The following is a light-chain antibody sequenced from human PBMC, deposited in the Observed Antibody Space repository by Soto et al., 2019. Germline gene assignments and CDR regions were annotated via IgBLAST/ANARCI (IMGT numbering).Light chain of an antibody. CDR3: QSYDSSLSGYV. V-gene: IGLV1-40*01. Sequence: QSVLTQAPSVSGAPGQRVTISCTGSSSNIGAGYDVHWYQQLPGTAPKVLIYDKSNRPSGVPDRFYGSKSGTSASLAVTGLQAEDEADYYCQSYDSSLSGYVFGTGTKVTV. CDR2: DKS. J-gene: IGLJ1*01. CDR1: SSNIGAGYD.